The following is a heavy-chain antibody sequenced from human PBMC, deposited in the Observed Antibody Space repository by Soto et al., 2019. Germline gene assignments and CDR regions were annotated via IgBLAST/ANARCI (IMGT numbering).Heavy chain of an antibody. CDR1: AYTFTTYG. Sequence: QVQLLQSGPEVKKSGASVKVSCKASAYTFTTYGVSCGRQDPGQGLEWMGWISGYNGQTNYAQKFRGRVTFTTDTSTRTAYMELRSLRPDDTAMYFCARDTRKELWVEGLNAMDVWGQGTTVTV. CDR3: ARDTRKELWVEGLNAMDV. V-gene: IGHV1-18*01. J-gene: IGHJ6*02. CDR2: ISGYNGQT. D-gene: IGHD3-16*01.